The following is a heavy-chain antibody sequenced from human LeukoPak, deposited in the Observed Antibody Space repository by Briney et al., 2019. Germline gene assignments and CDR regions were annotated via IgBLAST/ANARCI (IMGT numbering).Heavy chain of an antibody. CDR2: ISYDGSNK. CDR3: AKRPPGRAEYYFDY. J-gene: IGHJ4*02. V-gene: IGHV3-30-3*02. CDR1: GFTFSSYA. Sequence: RGSLSLSCAASGFTFSSYAMHWARQAPGKGLEWVAVISYDGSNKYYADSVKGRFTISRDNSKNPLYLQMNRLRAEDTAVYYCAKRPPGRAEYYFDYWGQGTLVTVSS.